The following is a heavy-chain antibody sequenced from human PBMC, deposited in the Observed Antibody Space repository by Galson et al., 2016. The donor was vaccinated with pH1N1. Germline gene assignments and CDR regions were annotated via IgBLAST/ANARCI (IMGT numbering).Heavy chain of an antibody. CDR1: GGIFNAYP. CDR2: FNPTVGKR. Sequence: SVKVSCKASGGIFNAYPIHWVRQGTGQGLEWMGGFNPTVGKRDYAQKFQGRVSISSSAGDSTTTGYMELTSLTSEDTAMYYCATVGDGKGPHGAFGPWGQGTLVTVSS. V-gene: IGHV1-69*13. CDR3: ATVGDGKGPHGAFGP. D-gene: IGHD1-1*01. J-gene: IGHJ5*02.